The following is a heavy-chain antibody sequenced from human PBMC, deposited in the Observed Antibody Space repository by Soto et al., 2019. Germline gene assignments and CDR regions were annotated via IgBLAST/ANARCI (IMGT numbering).Heavy chain of an antibody. CDR1: GFTFSSYN. J-gene: IGHJ4*01. CDR3: ARGTNYCLWYLDY. Sequence: LILSCAASGFTFSSYNMNWARRAPGKWLEWVSYISASGNTIYYADSVKGRFTISRDSAKNSLYLQMNSLREDDTAVYYCARGTNYCLWYLDYWGQGALVTVSA. V-gene: IGHV3-48*02. CDR2: ISASGNTI. D-gene: IGHD2-8*01.